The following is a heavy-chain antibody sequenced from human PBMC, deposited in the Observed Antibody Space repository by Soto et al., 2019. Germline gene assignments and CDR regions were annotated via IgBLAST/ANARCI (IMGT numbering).Heavy chain of an antibody. CDR1: GGPFPNGGYS. CDR3: ARGDPQLSSVFAY. D-gene: IGHD3-16*01. CDR2: THYSGDT. J-gene: IGHJ4*02. V-gene: IGHV4-31*03. Sequence: SETPSLTCTVSGGPFPNGGYSWSWIRQEPGKGLDWVGYTHYSGDTSYNPSLMPRCTTSTDTSKTPFSLMLRSVTSADTALDYCARGDPQLSSVFAYWGQGMLVTVSS.